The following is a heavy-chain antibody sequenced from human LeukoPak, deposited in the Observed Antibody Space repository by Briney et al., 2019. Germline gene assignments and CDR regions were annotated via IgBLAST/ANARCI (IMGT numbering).Heavy chain of an antibody. J-gene: IGHJ3*02. Sequence: GGSLRLSCAASGFTFSSYAMTWVRQAPGKGLEWVSAISGPGGSTYYADSVKGRFTISRDNSKNTLYLQMNSLRAEDTAVYYCARERRIAVAGPLPDAFDIWGQGTMVTVSS. CDR1: GFTFSSYA. D-gene: IGHD6-19*01. CDR2: ISGPGGST. V-gene: IGHV3-23*01. CDR3: ARERRIAVAGPLPDAFDI.